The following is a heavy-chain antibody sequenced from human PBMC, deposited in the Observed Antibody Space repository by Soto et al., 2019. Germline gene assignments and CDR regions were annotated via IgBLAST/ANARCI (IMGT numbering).Heavy chain of an antibody. D-gene: IGHD3-9*01. CDR2: IYSGGST. CDR1: GFTVSSNY. V-gene: IGHV3-53*01. CDR3: ASETVDYDILTGYQYYYYYGMDV. J-gene: IGHJ6*02. Sequence: PGGSLRLSCAASGFTVSSNYMSWVRQAPGKGLEWVSVIYSGGSTYYADSVKGRFTISRDNSKNTLYLQMNSLRAEDTAVYYCASETVDYDILTGYQYYYYYGMDVWGQGTTVTVSS.